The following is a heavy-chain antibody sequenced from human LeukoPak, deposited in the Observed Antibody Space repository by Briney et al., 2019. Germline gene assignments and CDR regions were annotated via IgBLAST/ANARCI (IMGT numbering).Heavy chain of an antibody. V-gene: IGHV3-21*01. J-gene: IGHJ4*02. CDR1: GFTVSGDY. Sequence: GGSLRLSCAVSGFTVSGDYMSWVRQAPGKGLEWVSSISSSSSYIYYADSVKGRVTISRDNAKNSLYLQMNSLRAEDTAVYYCARGDYYDFQLDYWGQGTLVTVSS. CDR2: ISSSSSYI. D-gene: IGHD3-22*01. CDR3: ARGDYYDFQLDY.